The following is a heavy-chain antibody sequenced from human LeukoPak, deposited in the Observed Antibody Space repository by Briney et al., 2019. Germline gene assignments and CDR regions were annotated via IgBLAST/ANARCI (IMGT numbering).Heavy chain of an antibody. D-gene: IGHD5-24*01. V-gene: IGHV4-59*01. CDR2: IYYSGSA. CDR1: GGSINSYY. J-gene: IGHJ4*02. Sequence: SETLSLTCTVSGGSINSYYWSWIRQPPGKGLEWIGYIYYSGSANYNPSLKSRVTMSVATSKNQFSLQLTSVTAADTAVYYCASTTLSRDAYNFINWGQGTLVTVSS. CDR3: ASTTLSRDAYNFIN.